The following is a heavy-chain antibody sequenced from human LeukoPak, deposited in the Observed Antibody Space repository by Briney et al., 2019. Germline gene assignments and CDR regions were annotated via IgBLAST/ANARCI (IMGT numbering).Heavy chain of an antibody. Sequence: GGSLRLSCSASGLTFSSYVMLGVRQAPGTGLDWVAPISYFGTNKYYADSVKGRFTISRDNSKNTLYLQMNSLRAEDTAVYYCARDPRDSSGYYRGALPEPNDYWGQGTLVTVSS. V-gene: IGHV3-30*03. CDR1: GLTFSSYV. CDR2: ISYFGTNK. J-gene: IGHJ4*02. CDR3: ARDPRDSSGYYRGALPEPNDY. D-gene: IGHD3-22*01.